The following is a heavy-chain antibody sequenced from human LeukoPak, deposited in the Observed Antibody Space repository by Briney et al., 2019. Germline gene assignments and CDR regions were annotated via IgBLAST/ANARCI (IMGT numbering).Heavy chain of an antibody. D-gene: IGHD3-10*01. CDR1: GCTFSGTGWY. CDR2: IHPNNGDT. J-gene: IGHJ4*02. CDR3: ARDGPAQMVDLDY. Sequence: ASVKVSCKASGCTFSGTGWYLYWLRQAPGQGLECMGWIHPNNGDTAYAQKFEGRVAMTRDTSISTAYMELRRLRPDDTAVYFCARDGPAQMVDLDYWGQGTLVTVSS. V-gene: IGHV1-2*02.